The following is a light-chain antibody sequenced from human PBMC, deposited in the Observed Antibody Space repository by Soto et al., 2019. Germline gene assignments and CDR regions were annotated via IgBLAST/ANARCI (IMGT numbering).Light chain of an antibody. V-gene: IGKV2D-29*02. Sequence: DVVVPHHPLSLSVAPGHPASISCKSSQSLLHITGETFLFWYLQKPGQSPQLLIYEVSTRVSGVPDRFSGSGSGTDFTLEISRVETDDVGIYYCMQSTQLPPTFGQGTRLEI. CDR2: EVS. CDR1: QSLLHITGETF. J-gene: IGKJ5*01. CDR3: MQSTQLPPT.